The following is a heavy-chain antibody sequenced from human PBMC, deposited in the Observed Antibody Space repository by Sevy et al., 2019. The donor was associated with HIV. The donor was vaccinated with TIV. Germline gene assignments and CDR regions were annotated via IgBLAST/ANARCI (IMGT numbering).Heavy chain of an antibody. V-gene: IGHV4-4*07. J-gene: IGHJ4*02. CDR3: AREGAAIGLLPDF. CDR2: IYARGNT. D-gene: IGHD1-26*01. Sequence: SETLSLTCTVSGDSMNSYYWSWIRQPAGKGLEWLGRIYARGNTDYNPYLKSRVTMSIDTSKNQFFLKLNSVTAADTAVYFCAREGAAIGLLPDFWGQGTLVTVSS. CDR1: GDSMNSYY.